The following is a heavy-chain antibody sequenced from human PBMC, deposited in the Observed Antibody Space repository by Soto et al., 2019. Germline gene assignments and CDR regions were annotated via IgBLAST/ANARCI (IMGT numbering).Heavy chain of an antibody. D-gene: IGHD3-22*01. CDR1: GFTFSSYG. V-gene: IGHV3-33*01. J-gene: IGHJ6*02. Sequence: QVQLVESGGGVVQPGRSLRLSCAASGFTFSSYGMHWVRQAPGKGLEWVAVIWYDGSNKYYADSVKGRFTISRDNSKNTLYLQXXSXRXXDTAVYYCARAEIYYDSSGYPYPPTTSYYYYGMDVWGQGTTVTVSS. CDR2: IWYDGSNK. CDR3: ARAEIYYDSSGYPYPPTTSYYYYGMDV.